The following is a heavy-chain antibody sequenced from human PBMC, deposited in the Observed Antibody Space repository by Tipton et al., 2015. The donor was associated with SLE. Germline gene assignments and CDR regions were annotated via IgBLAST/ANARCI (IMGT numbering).Heavy chain of an antibody. J-gene: IGHJ4*02. D-gene: IGHD1-14*01. V-gene: IGHV4-59*01. CDR3: ARGNPSLFDY. CDR1: GGSISSYY. CDR2: IYYSGST. Sequence: TLSLTCTVSGGSISSYYWSWIRQPPGKGLEWIGYIYYSGSTNYNPSLKSRVTIPVDTSKNQFSLKLSSVTAADTAVYYCARGNPSLFDYWGQGTLVTVSS.